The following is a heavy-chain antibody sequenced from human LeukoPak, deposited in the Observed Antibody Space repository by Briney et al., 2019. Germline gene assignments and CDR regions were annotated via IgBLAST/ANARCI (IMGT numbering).Heavy chain of an antibody. CDR1: GGSVSSSSHY. CDR2: IFYSGRT. V-gene: IGHV4-39*01. Sequence: SETLYLTCTVSGGSVSSSSHYWGWIRQPPGKGLEWMGSIFYSGRTFYNPSLKSRLTMSVDTFKNQFSLKLRSVTAADTAVYYCATMAIFGVVILHFDDWGQGSLVTVSS. CDR3: ATMAIFGVVILHFDD. J-gene: IGHJ4*02. D-gene: IGHD3-3*01.